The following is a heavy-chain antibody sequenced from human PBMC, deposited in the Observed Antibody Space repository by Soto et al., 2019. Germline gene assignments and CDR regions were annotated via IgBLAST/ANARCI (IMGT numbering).Heavy chain of an antibody. CDR3: AKAIGYCTNGVCYTHYYYYYMDV. Sequence: EVQLLESGGGLVQPGGSLRLSCAASGFTFSGYAMSWVRQAPGKGLEWVSAISGSGGSTYYADSVKGRFTISRDNSKNTLYLQMNSLRAEDTAVYYCAKAIGYCTNGVCYTHYYYYYMDVWGKGTTVTVSS. CDR2: ISGSGGST. D-gene: IGHD2-8*01. CDR1: GFTFSGYA. J-gene: IGHJ6*03. V-gene: IGHV3-23*01.